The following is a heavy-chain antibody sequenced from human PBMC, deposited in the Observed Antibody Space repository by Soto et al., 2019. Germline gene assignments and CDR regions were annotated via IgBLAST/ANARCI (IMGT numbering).Heavy chain of an antibody. CDR3: ARLVYDTRINYLYLDS. CDR1: GVSISRGDW. J-gene: IGHJ4*02. D-gene: IGHD3-10*01. CDR2: IHHSAGT. V-gene: IGHV4-4*02. Sequence: QVLLHESGPGLVKPSGTLSLTCTVSGVSISRGDWWSWVRQAPGKELQWIGEIHHSAGTSSHPSLMSRVSLSVDTSKNQFSLNLKSVTAADTGVYYCARLVYDTRINYLYLDSWGQGLLVTLSS.